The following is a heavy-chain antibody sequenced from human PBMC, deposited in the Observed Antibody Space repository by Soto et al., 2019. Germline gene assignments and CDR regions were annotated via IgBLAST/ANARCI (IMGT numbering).Heavy chain of an antibody. CDR3: AKVGVYCSSTSCYVSWFDP. V-gene: IGHV3-23*01. Sequence: EVQLLESGGGLVQPGGSLRLSCAASGFTFSSYAMSWVRQAPGKGLEWVSAISGSGGSTYYADSVKGRFTISRDNSKNXLXPQMNSLRAEDTAVYYCAKVGVYCSSTSCYVSWFDPWGQGTLVTVSS. J-gene: IGHJ5*02. CDR2: ISGSGGST. CDR1: GFTFSSYA. D-gene: IGHD2-2*01.